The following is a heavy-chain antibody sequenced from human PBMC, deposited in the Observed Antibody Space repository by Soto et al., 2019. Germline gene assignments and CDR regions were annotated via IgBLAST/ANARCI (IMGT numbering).Heavy chain of an antibody. Sequence: SETLSLTCTVSGGSISSGGYYWSWIRQHPGKGLEWIGYIYYSGSTYYNPSLKSRVTISVDTSKNQFSLELSSVTAADTAVYYCARVEAVRGVANYYYGMDVWGQGTTVTVSS. V-gene: IGHV4-31*02. J-gene: IGHJ6*02. D-gene: IGHD3-10*01. CDR1: GGSISSGGYY. CDR2: IYYSGST. CDR3: ARVEAVRGVANYYYGMDV.